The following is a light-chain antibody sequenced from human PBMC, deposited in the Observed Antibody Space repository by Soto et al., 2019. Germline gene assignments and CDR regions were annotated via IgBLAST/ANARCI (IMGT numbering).Light chain of an antibody. V-gene: IGKV1-39*01. Sequence: DIQMTQSPSSLSASVGDRVTITCRASESISNYFNWYQQKPGKAPKHLIYAASSLQSGVPSRFNGSGSGTDFTLTISGLQPEDSATYFCQQSYTTPLTFGGGTKVDIK. J-gene: IGKJ4*01. CDR3: QQSYTTPLT. CDR2: AAS. CDR1: ESISNY.